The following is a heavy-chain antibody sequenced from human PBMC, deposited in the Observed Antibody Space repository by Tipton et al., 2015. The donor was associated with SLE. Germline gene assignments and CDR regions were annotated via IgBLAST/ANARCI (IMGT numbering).Heavy chain of an antibody. J-gene: IGHJ3*01. Sequence: TLSLTCTVSGGSIYISNYYCAWIRHPPGKGLEWIGTVYYIGTTYYNTSLKSRVTISIDTSKNQFSLKLNSVAAPDTAMSYCASLVGVSSSGAFDLWGQGTMVTVPS. D-gene: IGHD1-26*01. V-gene: IGHV4-39*07. CDR3: ASLVGVSSSGAFDL. CDR1: GGSIYISNYY. CDR2: VYYIGTT.